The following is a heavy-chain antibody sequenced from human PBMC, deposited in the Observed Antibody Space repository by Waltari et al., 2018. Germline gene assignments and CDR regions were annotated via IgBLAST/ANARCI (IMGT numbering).Heavy chain of an antibody. CDR3: ARGDWNVAYFDY. CDR1: GGTFSSYA. CDR2: IIAIFGTA. D-gene: IGHD1-1*01. J-gene: IGHJ4*02. V-gene: IGHV1-69*08. Sequence: QVQLVQSGAEVKKPGSSVKVSCKASGGTFSSYAISWVRQAPGQGLEWMGRIIAIFGTANNAQKVQGRVTSAADKSTSTAYMELSSLRSEDTAVYYWARGDWNVAYFDYWGQGTLVTVSS.